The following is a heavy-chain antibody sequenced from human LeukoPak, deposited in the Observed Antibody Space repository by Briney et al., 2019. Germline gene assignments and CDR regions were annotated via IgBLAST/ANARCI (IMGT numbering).Heavy chain of an antibody. J-gene: IGHJ6*03. V-gene: IGHV3-23*01. CDR1: GFTFRRYA. CDR3: AKDQNGGSPYYYFWSGYYAGYYYYMDV. Sequence: PGGSLRLSCAASGFTFRRYAMSWVRQAPGQGLEWVSAISGSGGSTYYADSVTGRFTISRDNSKNTLYLQINSLRAEDTAVYYCAKDQNGGSPYYYFWSGYYAGYYYYMDVWGKGTTVTVSS. D-gene: IGHD3-3*01. CDR2: ISGSGGST.